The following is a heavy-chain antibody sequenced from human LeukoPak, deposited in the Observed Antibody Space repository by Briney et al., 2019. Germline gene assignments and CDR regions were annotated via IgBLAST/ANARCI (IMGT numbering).Heavy chain of an antibody. CDR3: ARDDAAAGIIFDY. D-gene: IGHD6-13*01. J-gene: IGHJ4*02. V-gene: IGHV3-74*01. CDR2: INNDGSRT. Sequence: QPGGSLRLSCAASGFTYSTYWMHWVRQVPGKGLVWVSRINNDGSRTNYADSVKGRFTISRDNAKNTVFLQMNSLRVEDTAVYYCARDDAAAGIIFDYWGQGTLDTVSS. CDR1: GFTYSTYW.